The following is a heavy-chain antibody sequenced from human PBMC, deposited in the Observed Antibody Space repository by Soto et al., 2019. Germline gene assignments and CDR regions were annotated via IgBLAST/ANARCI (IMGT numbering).Heavy chain of an antibody. Sequence: SLGLSCAASGVTVKNSSMAWVLITTGKGLEWVSTFTNYGATYYADSVKGRFTISRDNSKNTLYLQMNSLRAEDTAVYYCAREFASGSPNYDYWGLGTLVTVSS. V-gene: IGHV3-23*01. CDR3: AREFASGSPNYDY. CDR1: GVTVKNSS. CDR2: FTNYGAT. D-gene: IGHD3-10*01. J-gene: IGHJ4*02.